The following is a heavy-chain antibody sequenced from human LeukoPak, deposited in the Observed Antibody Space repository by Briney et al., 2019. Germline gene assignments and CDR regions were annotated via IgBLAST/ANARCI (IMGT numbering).Heavy chain of an antibody. J-gene: IGHJ4*02. D-gene: IGHD3-3*01. V-gene: IGHV1-46*01. Sequence: ASVKVSCKASGYTFTSYYMHWVRQAPGQGLEWMGIINPSGGSTSYAQKFQGRVTMTRDTSTSTVYMELSSLRSEDTAVYYCARSLYYDFWSGYLGYWGQGTLVTVSS. CDR2: INPSGGST. CDR3: ARSLYYDFWSGYLGY. CDR1: GYTFTSYY.